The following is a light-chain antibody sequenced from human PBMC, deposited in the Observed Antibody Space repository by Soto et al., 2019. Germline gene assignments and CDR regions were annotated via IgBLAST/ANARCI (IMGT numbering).Light chain of an antibody. CDR2: AAS. CDR1: QSVTSN. CDR3: QQYNNWPPIT. V-gene: IGKV3D-15*01. Sequence: EIVLTQSPDTLAVSPGEVATLSWWASQSVTSNLAWYQQKRGQAPRLLIYAASTRATGVPARFSGSGSGTEFTLTISSLQSEDFAVYYCQQYNNWPPITFGQGTRLEIK. J-gene: IGKJ5*01.